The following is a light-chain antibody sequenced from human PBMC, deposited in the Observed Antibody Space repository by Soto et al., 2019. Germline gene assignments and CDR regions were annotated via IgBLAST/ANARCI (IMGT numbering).Light chain of an antibody. CDR2: DAS. V-gene: IGKV1-9*01. Sequence: DIQLTQSPSFLSASVGDRVTITCRASQGINTFLAWYQQKPGKAPKVLIYDASRLYSGVPSRFSGSGSGTEFTLTINSQQPEDFATYFCQQLSTYSSFGGGTKVEIK. CDR1: QGINTF. J-gene: IGKJ4*01. CDR3: QQLSTYSS.